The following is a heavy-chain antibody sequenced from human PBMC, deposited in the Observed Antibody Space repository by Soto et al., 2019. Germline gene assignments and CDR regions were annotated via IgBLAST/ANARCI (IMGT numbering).Heavy chain of an antibody. Sequence: PSETLSLTCVVSCNSISTTNWWSWVRQSPGKGLEWIGEIYHSGSTNYNPSLKSRVTISVDKSKNQSSLKLSSVTAADTAVYYCARDVGYHYDGSPSGQFDFWGQGTLVTVSS. D-gene: IGHD3-22*01. J-gene: IGHJ4*02. V-gene: IGHV4-4*02. CDR1: CNSISTTNW. CDR2: IYHSGST. CDR3: ARDVGYHYDGSPSGQFDF.